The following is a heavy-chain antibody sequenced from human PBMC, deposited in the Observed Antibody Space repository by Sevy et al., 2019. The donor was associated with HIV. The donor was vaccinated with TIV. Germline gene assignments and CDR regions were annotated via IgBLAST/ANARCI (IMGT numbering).Heavy chain of an antibody. CDR3: ARERGSIYYYYGMDV. D-gene: IGHD2-15*01. CDR2: ISSSSSYI. V-gene: IGHV3-21*01. J-gene: IGHJ6*02. Sequence: GGSLRLSCAASGFTFSSYSMNWVRQAPGKGLEWVSSISSSSSYIYYADSVKGRFTISRANAKNSLYLQMNSLRAEDTAVYYCARERGSIYYYYGMDVWGQGTTVTVSS. CDR1: GFTFSSYS.